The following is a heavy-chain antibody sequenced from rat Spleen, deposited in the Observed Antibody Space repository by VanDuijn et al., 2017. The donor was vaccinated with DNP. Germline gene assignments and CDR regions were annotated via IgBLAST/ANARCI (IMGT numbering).Heavy chain of an antibody. J-gene: IGHJ2*01. CDR2: ISSDGSDT. CDR3: ASRPPPTRGPFDY. CDR1: RITFSDHN. D-gene: IGHD1-4*01. Sequence: EVQLVESGGGLVQPGRSLKLSCAVSRITFSDHNMAWVRQAPKKGLEWVATISSDGSDTYYRDSVKGRFTISRDNAKSTLYLQMDSLRSEDTAPYYCASRPPPTRGPFDYWGQGVAVTVSA. V-gene: IGHV5-7*01.